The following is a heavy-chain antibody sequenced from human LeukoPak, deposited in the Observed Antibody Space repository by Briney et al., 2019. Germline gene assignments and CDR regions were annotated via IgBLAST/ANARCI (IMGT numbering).Heavy chain of an antibody. CDR3: AKCPMIVVVTETFDY. Sequence: GGSLRLSCAASGFTFSSYAMSWVRQAPGKGLEWVSAISGSGGSTYYADSVRGRFTISRDNSKNTLYLQMNSLRAEDTAVYYCAKCPMIVVVTETFDYWGQGTLVTVSS. J-gene: IGHJ4*02. V-gene: IGHV3-23*01. D-gene: IGHD3-22*01. CDR1: GFTFSSYA. CDR2: ISGSGGST.